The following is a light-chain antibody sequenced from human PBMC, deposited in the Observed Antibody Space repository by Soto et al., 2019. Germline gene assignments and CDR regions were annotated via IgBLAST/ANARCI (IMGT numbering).Light chain of an antibody. CDR2: DVS. J-gene: IGLJ2*01. Sequence: QSALTQPRSVSGSPGQSVTISCTGTSSDVGGYNYVSWYQQHPGKAPKLMIYDVSKRPSGVPDRFSASKSGNTASLTISGLQAEDEADYSCCSYAGSYTLVFGGGTKVTVL. V-gene: IGLV2-11*01. CDR1: SSDVGGYNY. CDR3: CSYAGSYTLV.